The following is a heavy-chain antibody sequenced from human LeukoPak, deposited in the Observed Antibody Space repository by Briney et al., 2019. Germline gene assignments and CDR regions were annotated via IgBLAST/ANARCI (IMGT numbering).Heavy chain of an antibody. CDR2: TYYRSKWFY. CDR3: ARISTAVGYFGL. Sequence: SQTLSLTFAISGDSVSSNSATWNWIRQSPSRGLEWLGSTYYRSKWFYAYAVSVKSQITFNVDTSKNQFSLQLNSVTPEDTAVYYCARISTAVGYFGLWGRGTLVTVSS. J-gene: IGHJ2*01. CDR1: GDSVSSNSAT. D-gene: IGHD1-26*01. V-gene: IGHV6-1*01.